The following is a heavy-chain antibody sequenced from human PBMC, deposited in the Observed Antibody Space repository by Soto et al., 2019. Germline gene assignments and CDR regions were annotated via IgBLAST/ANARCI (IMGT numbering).Heavy chain of an antibody. V-gene: IGHV4-59*08. Sequence: PSETLSLTCTVSGGSISSYYWSWIRQPPGKGLEWIGYIYYSGSTNYNPSLKSRVTISADTSKNQFSLTLTSVTAADAAVYYCAKGTTTEKVDSWGHGILVTVSS. J-gene: IGHJ5*01. CDR2: IYYSGST. D-gene: IGHD1-1*01. CDR3: AKGTTTEKVDS. CDR1: GGSISSYY.